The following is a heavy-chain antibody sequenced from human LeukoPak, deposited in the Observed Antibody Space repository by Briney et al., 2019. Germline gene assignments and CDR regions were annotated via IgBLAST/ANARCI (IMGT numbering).Heavy chain of an antibody. J-gene: IGHJ4*02. CDR1: GFTFSSYS. CDR3: ATGSGSYWI. Sequence: PGGSLRLSCAASGFTFSSYSMNWVRQAPGKGLEWVSSISSSSSYIYYADSVKGRFTISRDNAKNSLYLQVNSLRAEDTAVYYCATGSGSYWIWGQGTLVTVSS. D-gene: IGHD3-10*01. CDR2: ISSSSSYI. V-gene: IGHV3-21*01.